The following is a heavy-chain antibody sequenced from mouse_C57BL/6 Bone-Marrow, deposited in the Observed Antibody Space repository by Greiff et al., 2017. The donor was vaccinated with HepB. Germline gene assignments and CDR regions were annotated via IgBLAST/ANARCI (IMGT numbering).Heavy chain of an antibody. Sequence: QVQLQQSGAELVMPGASVKLSCKASGYTFTSYWMHWVKQRPGQGLEWIGEIDPSDSYTNYNQKFKGKSTLTVDKSSSTAYMQLSSLTSEDSAVYYCARRIDLGSSYFYWYFDVWGTGTTVTVSS. J-gene: IGHJ1*03. D-gene: IGHD1-1*01. V-gene: IGHV1-69*01. CDR1: GYTFTSYW. CDR3: ARRIDLGSSYFYWYFDV. CDR2: IDPSDSYT.